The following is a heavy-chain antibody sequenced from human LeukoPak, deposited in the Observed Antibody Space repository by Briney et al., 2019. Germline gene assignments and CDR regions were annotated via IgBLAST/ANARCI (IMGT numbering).Heavy chain of an antibody. CDR1: GGSISSGGYS. D-gene: IGHD2-2*01. CDR3: ARSHDCSNNSCYYRDNYYYGLDV. V-gene: IGHV4-30-2*01. Sequence: SQTLSLTCAVSGGSISSGGYSWSWIRQPPGKGLEWIGYIYHSGSTYYNPSLKSRVAISVDTSKNQFSLRLSSVTAADTAVYYCARSHDCSNNSCYYRDNYYYGLDVWGQGTTVTVSS. CDR2: IYHSGST. J-gene: IGHJ6*02.